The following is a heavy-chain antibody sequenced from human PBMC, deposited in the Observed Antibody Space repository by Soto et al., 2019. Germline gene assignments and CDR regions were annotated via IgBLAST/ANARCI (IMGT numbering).Heavy chain of an antibody. D-gene: IGHD1-26*01. J-gene: IGHJ4*02. CDR1: GFAFSSGDN. V-gene: IGHV4-38-2*02. CDR3: TREKEGATFFDN. Sequence: PGETLSLTCRASGFAFSSGDNYSLVRPPPGKVLEWIGSIYPSVCSYHTPSLATRLTLSIDTSKNTFTLHLKTLTAADTALYFCTREKEGATFFDNWGQGIQVTVSS. CDR2: IYPSVCS.